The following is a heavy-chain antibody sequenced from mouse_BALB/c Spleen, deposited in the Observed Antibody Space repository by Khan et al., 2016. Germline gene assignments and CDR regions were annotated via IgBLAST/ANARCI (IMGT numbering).Heavy chain of an antibody. J-gene: IGHJ3*01. CDR1: GFDFSRYW. CDR3: ARAWYYGYLVN. D-gene: IGHD1-1*01. CDR2: INPDSSTI. V-gene: IGHV4-1*02. Sequence: EVKLLESGGGLVQPGGSLKLSCEASGFDFSRYWMSWVRQAPGKGLEWIGEINPDSSTINYTPYLKDKFIISRANAKNTLYLQMRKVRSEDTVLYYCARAWYYGYLVNWGQGTLVTVSA.